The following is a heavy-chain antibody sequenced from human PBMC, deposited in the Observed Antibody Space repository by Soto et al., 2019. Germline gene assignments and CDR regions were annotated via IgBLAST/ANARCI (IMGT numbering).Heavy chain of an antibody. CDR3: ARDSRSRPTTTRHIDP. Sequence: QVQLVESGGGAVQPGTSLRLSCAASGFTFSAYAMYWVRQAPGKGLEWVAVISNDGSRQSYGGSVKGRFTISRDNSKNTLYLQMDSLRVDDTSVYYCARDSRSRPTTTRHIDPWGQGTLVIVSS. CDR1: GFTFSAYA. CDR2: ISNDGSRQ. J-gene: IGHJ5*01. V-gene: IGHV3-30*03. D-gene: IGHD5-12*01.